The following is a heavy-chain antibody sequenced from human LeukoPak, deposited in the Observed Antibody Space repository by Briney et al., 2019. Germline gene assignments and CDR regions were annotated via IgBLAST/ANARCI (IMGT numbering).Heavy chain of an antibody. V-gene: IGHV3-53*04. D-gene: IGHD4-23*01. CDR1: GFTVSSNY. J-gene: IGHJ6*02. CDR2: IYSGGST. Sequence: GGSLRLSCAASGFTVSSNYMSWVRQAPGKGLEWVSVIYSGGSTYYADSVKGRFTTSRHNSKNTLYLQMNSLRAEDTAVYYCARDYKSEVDYGGNSGMDVWGQGTTVTVSS. CDR3: ARDYKSEVDYGGNSGMDV.